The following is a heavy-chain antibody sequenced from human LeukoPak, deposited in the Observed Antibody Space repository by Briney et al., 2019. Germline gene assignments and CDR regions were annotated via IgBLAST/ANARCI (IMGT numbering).Heavy chain of an antibody. D-gene: IGHD5-12*01. V-gene: IGHV4-34*01. J-gene: IGHJ4*02. CDR2: INHSGST. Sequence: TSETLSLTCAVYGGSFSGYYWSWIRQPPGKGLEWIGEINHSGSTNYNPSLKSRVTISVDTSKNQFSLKLSSVAAADTAVYYCARGGWLCPFDYWGQGTLVTVSS. CDR1: GGSFSGYY. CDR3: ARGGWLCPFDY.